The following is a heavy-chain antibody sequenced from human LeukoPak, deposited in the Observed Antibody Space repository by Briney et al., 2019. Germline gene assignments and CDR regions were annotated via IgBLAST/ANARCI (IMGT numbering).Heavy chain of an antibody. CDR3: ATEKGGDAYNFDC. V-gene: IGHV3-23*01. CDR1: GFTFSSYS. Sequence: GGSLRLSCGAPGFTFSSYSMSWVRQAPGKGLEWVSAISGSGTTTKYADSVKGRFTISRDNSRNMLYLQMSSLRAEDTAVYYCATEKGGDAYNFDCWGQGTLVTVSS. J-gene: IGHJ4*02. CDR2: ISGSGTTT. D-gene: IGHD5-24*01.